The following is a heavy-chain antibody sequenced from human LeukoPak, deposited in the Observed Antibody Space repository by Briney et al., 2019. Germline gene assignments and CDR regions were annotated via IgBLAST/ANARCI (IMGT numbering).Heavy chain of an antibody. CDR3: ARDPSSYSSSWAY. Sequence: GSLRLSCAASGFTFSSYWMSWVRQAPGKGLEWVANIKQDGSEKYYVDSVKGRFTISRDNAKNSLYLQMNSLRAEDTAVYYCARDPSSYSSSWAYWGQGTLVTVSS. CDR2: IKQDGSEK. D-gene: IGHD6-13*01. V-gene: IGHV3-7*01. J-gene: IGHJ4*02. CDR1: GFTFSSYW.